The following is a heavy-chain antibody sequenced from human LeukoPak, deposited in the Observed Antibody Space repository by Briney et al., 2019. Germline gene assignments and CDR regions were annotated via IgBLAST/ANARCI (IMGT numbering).Heavy chain of an antibody. D-gene: IGHD6-13*01. V-gene: IGHV4-59*01. CDR1: GGSISTYY. CDR3: ARSWGWQIDY. J-gene: IGHJ4*02. Sequence: PSETLSLTCTVSGGSISTYYWTWIRQPPGKGLEWIGYIYYSGNTNYNPSLKSRVTISLDTSKNQFSLKLSSVTAADTAMYFCARSWGWQIDYWGQGALVPVSS. CDR2: IYYSGNT.